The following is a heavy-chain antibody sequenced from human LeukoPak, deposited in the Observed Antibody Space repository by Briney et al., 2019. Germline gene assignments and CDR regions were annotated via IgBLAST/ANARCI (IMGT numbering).Heavy chain of an antibody. CDR3: AKPDGGSYHGFEDY. CDR1: GFTFSSYG. Sequence: PGGSLRLSCAASGFTFSSYGMHWVRQAPGKGLEWVAFIRYDGSNKYYADSVKGRFTISRDNSKNTLYLQMNSLRAEDTAVYYCAKPDGGSYHGFEDYWGQGTLVTVSS. V-gene: IGHV3-30*02. D-gene: IGHD1-26*01. J-gene: IGHJ4*02. CDR2: IRYDGSNK.